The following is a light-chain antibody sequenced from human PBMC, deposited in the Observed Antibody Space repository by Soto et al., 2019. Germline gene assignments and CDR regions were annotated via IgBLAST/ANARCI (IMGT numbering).Light chain of an antibody. CDR2: AAS. J-gene: IGKJ4*01. CDR1: QSITSY. V-gene: IGKV1-39*01. Sequence: DIQLTQSPASLSASVGDTVTITCRASQSITSYLNWYQQKPGTGPKLLIWAASSLQSGAPSRFSGSVSGTDFTLTTRSLQPEDFATYYCQQSYTAPLTFGGGTKVDIK. CDR3: QQSYTAPLT.